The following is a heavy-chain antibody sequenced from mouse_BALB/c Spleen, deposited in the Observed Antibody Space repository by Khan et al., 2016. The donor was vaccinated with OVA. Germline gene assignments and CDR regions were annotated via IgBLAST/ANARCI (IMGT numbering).Heavy chain of an antibody. CDR1: GYSITSDYA. CDR3: AREGNYYGPFDY. J-gene: IGHJ2*01. V-gene: IGHV3-2*02. Sequence: EVQLVESGPGLVKPSQSLSLTCTVTGYSITSDYAWNWIRQFPGNKLEWMGYISYSGSTSYNPSLKSRISITRDTSKHQSFLQLNSVTTEDTATYYCAREGNYYGPFDYWGQGTTLTVSS. D-gene: IGHD1-1*01. CDR2: ISYSGST.